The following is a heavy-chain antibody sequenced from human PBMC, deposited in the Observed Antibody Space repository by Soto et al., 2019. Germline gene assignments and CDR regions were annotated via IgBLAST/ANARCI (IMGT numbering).Heavy chain of an antibody. CDR3: ARDGGTYGMDV. J-gene: IGHJ6*02. D-gene: IGHD3-16*01. V-gene: IGHV4-59*01. Sequence: QVQLQESGPGLVKPSETLSLTCTVSGGSISSYYWNWIRQPPGKGLEWIGYIYYSGSTNYNPSLTXXVTISVDTSKNQFSLKLSSVTAADTAVYYCARDGGTYGMDVWGQGTTVTVSS. CDR1: GGSISSYY. CDR2: IYYSGST.